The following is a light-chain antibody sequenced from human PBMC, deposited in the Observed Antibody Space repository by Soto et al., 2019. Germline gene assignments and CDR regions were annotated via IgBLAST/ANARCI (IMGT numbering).Light chain of an antibody. CDR2: EVT. V-gene: IGLV2-23*02. J-gene: IGLJ2*01. Sequence: QSALTQPASVSGSPGQSITISCTGTSSDVRSYNLVSWYQLHPGKAPKLMIYEVTKRPSGISNRFSGSKSGNTASLTISGLQAEDEADYYCCSYAGSSTVVFGGGTQLTVL. CDR1: SSDVRSYNL. CDR3: CSYAGSSTVV.